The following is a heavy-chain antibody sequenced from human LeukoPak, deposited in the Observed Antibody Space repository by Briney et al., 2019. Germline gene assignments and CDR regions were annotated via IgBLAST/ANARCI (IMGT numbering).Heavy chain of an antibody. J-gene: IGHJ6*02. Sequence: SVKVSCKASGGTFSSYAISWVRQAPGQGLEWMGRIIPILGIANYAQNLQGRVTITADESTSTGYMELSSLRYEDTAVYYCARGLYCSSSTSCYDYGMDVWGQGTTVTVSS. CDR2: IIPILGIA. CDR1: GGTFSSYA. V-gene: IGHV1-69*04. CDR3: ARGLYCSSSTSCYDYGMDV. D-gene: IGHD2-2*01.